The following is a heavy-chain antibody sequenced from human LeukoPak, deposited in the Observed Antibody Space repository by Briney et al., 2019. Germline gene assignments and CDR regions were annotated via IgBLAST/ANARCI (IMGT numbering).Heavy chain of an antibody. V-gene: IGHV3-48*03. CDR3: ARDAPKLYCSGGSCAEDY. CDR2: ISSSGSTI. D-gene: IGHD2-15*01. CDR1: GFTFSSYE. Sequence: GGSLRLSCAASGFTFSSYEMNWVRQAPGKGLEWVSYISSSGSTIYYADSVKGRFTISRDNAKNSLYLQMNSLRAEDTAVYYRARDAPKLYCSGGSCAEDYCGQGTLVTVSS. J-gene: IGHJ4*02.